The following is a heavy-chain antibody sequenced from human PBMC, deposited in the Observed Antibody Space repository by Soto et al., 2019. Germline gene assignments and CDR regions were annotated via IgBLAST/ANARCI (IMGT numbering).Heavy chain of an antibody. J-gene: IGHJ4*02. CDR3: ARIRNTRGSGWYYFDY. D-gene: IGHD6-19*01. CDR2: IDWGDEK. Sequence: GPTLVNPTQTLTLTCTFAGFSRRTSGMCVSWIRQPPGKALEWLALIDWGDEKYYSTSLKTRLTISKDTSKNQVVLTMTNMDPVDKATYYCARIRNTRGSGWYYFDYWGQATPVPVSS. CDR1: GFSRRTSGMC. V-gene: IGHV2-70*01.